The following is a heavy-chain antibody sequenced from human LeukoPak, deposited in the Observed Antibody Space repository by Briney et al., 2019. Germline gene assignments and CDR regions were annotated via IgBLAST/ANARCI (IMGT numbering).Heavy chain of an antibody. V-gene: IGHV1-2*06. CDR3: ARGGWDTAVVTNWFDP. D-gene: IGHD5-18*01. J-gene: IGHJ5*02. Sequence: ASVKVSCKASGYTFTGYYMHWVRQAPGQGLEWMGRINPNSGGTNYAQKFQGRATMTRDTSISTAYMELSRLRSDDTAVYYCARGGWDTAVVTNWFDPWGQGTLVTVSS. CDR1: GYTFTGYY. CDR2: INPNSGGT.